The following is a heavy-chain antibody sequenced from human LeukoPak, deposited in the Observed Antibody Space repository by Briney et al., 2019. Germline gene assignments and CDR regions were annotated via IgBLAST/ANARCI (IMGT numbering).Heavy chain of an antibody. CDR1: GFTFSSYA. Sequence: GGSLRLSCAASGFTFSSYAMSWVRQAPGKGLEWVSAISGSGGSTYYADSVKGRFTISRDNSKNTLYLQLNSLRAEDTAVYYCAKDGGGSIVGAKSFDYWGQGTLVTVSS. D-gene: IGHD1-26*01. V-gene: IGHV3-23*01. CDR2: ISGSGGST. J-gene: IGHJ4*02. CDR3: AKDGGGSIVGAKSFDY.